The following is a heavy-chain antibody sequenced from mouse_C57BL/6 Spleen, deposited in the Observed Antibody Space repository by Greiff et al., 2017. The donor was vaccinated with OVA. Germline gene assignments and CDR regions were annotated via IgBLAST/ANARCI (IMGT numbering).Heavy chain of an antibody. D-gene: IGHD1-1*01. J-gene: IGHJ3*01. V-gene: IGHV1-18*01. Sequence: EVQLLQSGPELVKPGASVKIPCKASGYTFTDYNMDWVKQSHGKSLEWIGDINPNNGGTIYNQKFKGKATLTVDKSSSTAYMELRSLTSEDTAVYYCARSDCGSSYGAYWGQGTLVTVSA. CDR2: INPNNGGT. CDR1: GYTFTDYN. CDR3: ARSDCGSSYGAY.